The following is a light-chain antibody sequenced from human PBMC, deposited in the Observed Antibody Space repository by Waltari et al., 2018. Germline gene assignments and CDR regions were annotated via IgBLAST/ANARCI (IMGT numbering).Light chain of an antibody. J-gene: IGLJ2*01. Sequence: QSALTQPASVSGSPGQSITISCTGPSSDVGGYNYVSWYQQHPGKAPKLMINDVSKRPSGVSNRFSGSKSGNTASLTISGLQAEDEADYYCSSYTSSSTIVVFGGGTKLTVL. CDR2: DVS. CDR3: SSYTSSSTIVV. V-gene: IGLV2-14*01. CDR1: SSDVGGYNY.